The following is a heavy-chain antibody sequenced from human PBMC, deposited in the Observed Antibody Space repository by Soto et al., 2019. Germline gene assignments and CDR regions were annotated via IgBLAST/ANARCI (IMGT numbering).Heavy chain of an antibody. CDR1: GFTFSSYG. CDR2: ISYDGSNK. CDR3: AKDLSIVGATDY. D-gene: IGHD1-26*01. Sequence: QVQLVESGGGVVQPGRSLRLSCAASGFTFSSYGMHWVRQAPGKGLEWVAVISYDGSNKYYADSVKGRFTISRDNSKNTLYLQMNSLRAEDTAVYYCAKDLSIVGATDYWGQGTLVTVSS. J-gene: IGHJ4*02. V-gene: IGHV3-30*18.